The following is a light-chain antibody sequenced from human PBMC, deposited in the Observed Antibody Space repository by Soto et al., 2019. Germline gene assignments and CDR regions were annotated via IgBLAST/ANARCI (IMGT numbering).Light chain of an antibody. CDR3: QQYNSYWRT. J-gene: IGKJ1*01. Sequence: DIQMTQSPSTLSASVGDRVTITCRASQSISSWLAWYQQKPGKAPKLLIYDASSLESGVPSRFSGSGSGTEFTLTISSLQPDDFATYYCQQYNSYWRTFGQGTKVEI. CDR2: DAS. CDR1: QSISSW. V-gene: IGKV1-5*01.